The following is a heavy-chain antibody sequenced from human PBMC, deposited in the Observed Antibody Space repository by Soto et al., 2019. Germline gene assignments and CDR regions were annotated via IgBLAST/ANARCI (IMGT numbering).Heavy chain of an antibody. V-gene: IGHV2-26*01. J-gene: IGHJ6*02. D-gene: IGHD3-10*01. CDR1: GFSLSNARMG. CDR3: ARIITMVRETYGMDV. CDR2: IFSNDEK. Sequence: SGPTLVNPTETLTLTCTVSGFSLSNARMGVSWIRQPPGKALEWLAHIFSNDEKSYSTSLKSRLTISKDTSKSQVVLTMTNMDPVDTATYYCARIITMVRETYGMDVWGQGTTVTVPS.